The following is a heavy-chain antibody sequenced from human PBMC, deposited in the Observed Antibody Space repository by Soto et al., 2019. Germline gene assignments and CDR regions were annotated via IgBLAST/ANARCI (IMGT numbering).Heavy chain of an antibody. J-gene: IGHJ3*02. V-gene: IGHV4-31*03. CDR3: ARDFYDSSGYRPGDAFDI. CDR2: IYYSGST. D-gene: IGHD3-22*01. Sequence: SETLSLTCTVSGDSISGGGYYWSWIRQHPGKGLEWIGYIYYSGSTYYNPSLKSRVTISVDTSKNQFSLKLSSVTAADTAVYYCARDFYDSSGYRPGDAFDIWGQGTMVTVSS. CDR1: GDSISGGGYY.